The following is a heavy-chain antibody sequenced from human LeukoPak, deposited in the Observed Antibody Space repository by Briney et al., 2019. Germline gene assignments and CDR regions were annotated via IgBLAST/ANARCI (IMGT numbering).Heavy chain of an antibody. J-gene: IGHJ6*03. V-gene: IGHV1-69*05. D-gene: IGHD2-15*01. CDR2: IVPVFRSA. CDR3: ARGGDCSGGTCSFSHYMDV. Sequence: ASVKVSCKASGGTFRNYPITWVRQAPGQGLEWMGGIVPVFRSANHAQKFQDRVSITTDESTNTVYMEVSSLRSEDTAVYYCARGGDCSGGTCSFSHYMDVWGKGTTVTVSS. CDR1: GGTFRNYP.